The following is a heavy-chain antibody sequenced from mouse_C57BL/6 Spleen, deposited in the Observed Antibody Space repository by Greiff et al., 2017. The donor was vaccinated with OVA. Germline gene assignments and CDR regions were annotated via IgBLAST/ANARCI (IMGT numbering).Heavy chain of an antibody. J-gene: IGHJ2*01. Sequence: VQLVESGAELVRPGASVTLSCKASGYTFTDYEMHWVKQTPVHGLEWIGAIDPETGGTAYNQKFKGKAILTADKSSSTAYMELRSLTSEDSAVYYCSRNWDGDYWGQGTTLTVSS. D-gene: IGHD4-1*01. V-gene: IGHV1-15*01. CDR1: GYTFTDYE. CDR2: IDPETGGT. CDR3: SRNWDGDY.